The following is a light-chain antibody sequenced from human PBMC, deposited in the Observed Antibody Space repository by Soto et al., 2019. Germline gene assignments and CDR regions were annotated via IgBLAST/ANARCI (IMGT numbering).Light chain of an antibody. CDR3: QAWGSGVQV. J-gene: IGLJ2*01. Sequence: QSVLTQSPSASASLGASVKLTCTLSRGHSRYAIAWHQQQPEKGPRYLMKINSDGSHSKGDGIPDRFSGSSSGAERYLTISSLQSEDEADYYCQAWGSGVQVFGGGTKVTVL. CDR2: INSDGSH. CDR1: RGHSRYA. V-gene: IGLV4-69*01.